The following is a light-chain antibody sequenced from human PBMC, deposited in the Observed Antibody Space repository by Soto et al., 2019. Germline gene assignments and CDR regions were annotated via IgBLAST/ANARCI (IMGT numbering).Light chain of an antibody. V-gene: IGKV1-39*01. CDR3: QQSYSTPNT. Sequence: DIQMTQSPSSLSASVGDRVTITCRASQSIRTYLNWYQQKPGRAPKLVIFAATSLQSGVPSRFSGSGSGTDFTLTITSLQPEDFATYYCQQSYSTPNTFGGGTKVEIK. CDR2: AAT. J-gene: IGKJ4*01. CDR1: QSIRTY.